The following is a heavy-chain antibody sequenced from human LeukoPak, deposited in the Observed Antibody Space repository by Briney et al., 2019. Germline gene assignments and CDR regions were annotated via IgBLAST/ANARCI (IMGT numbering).Heavy chain of an antibody. CDR3: ARGKSGSYFGYFDY. D-gene: IGHD1-26*01. Sequence: SETLSLTCTVSGDSISSYYWTWIRQPPGKGLEWIGYIYNSGSTHYNPSLKSRITISVDTSKNQFSLKLSSVTAADTAVYYCARGKSGSYFGYFDYWGQGTLVTVSS. V-gene: IGHV4-59*01. CDR2: IYNSGST. CDR1: GDSISSYY. J-gene: IGHJ4*02.